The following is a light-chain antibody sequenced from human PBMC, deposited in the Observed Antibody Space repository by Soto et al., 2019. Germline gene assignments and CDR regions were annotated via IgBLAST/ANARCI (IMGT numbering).Light chain of an antibody. CDR2: GAS. J-gene: IGKJ4*01. CDR1: QSVSSDY. Sequence: EIVLPQSPGTLSLSPGERATLSCRASQSVSSDYVSWSQQKPGQPPRLLIYGASYRATGIPDRFSGGVSGTDVTLTISRLEAEDFAVYYCQQYGSTPPVTFGGGTKVEIK. CDR3: QQYGSTPPVT. V-gene: IGKV3-20*01.